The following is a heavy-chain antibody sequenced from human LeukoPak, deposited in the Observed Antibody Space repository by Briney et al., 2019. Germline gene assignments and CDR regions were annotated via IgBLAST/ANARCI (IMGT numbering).Heavy chain of an antibody. Sequence: SETLSLTCAVYGGSFSGYYWSWIRQPPGKGLEWIGEINHSGSTNYNPSLKSRVTISVDTSKTQFSLKLSSVTAADTAVYYCARRVHRITMIVVVQDFFDYWGQGTLVTVSS. CDR2: INHSGST. CDR3: ARRVHRITMIVVVQDFFDY. V-gene: IGHV4-34*01. CDR1: GGSFSGYY. D-gene: IGHD3-22*01. J-gene: IGHJ4*02.